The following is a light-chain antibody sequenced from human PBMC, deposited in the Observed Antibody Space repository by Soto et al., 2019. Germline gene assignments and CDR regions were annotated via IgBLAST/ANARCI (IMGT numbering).Light chain of an antibody. CDR3: QSYDSSLSGFYV. CDR1: SSNIGAGYD. V-gene: IGLV1-40*01. J-gene: IGLJ1*01. CDR2: GNS. Sequence: QSVLKQPPSVSGAPGQRVTIFCTGSSSNIGAGYDVHWYQQLPGTAPKLLIYGNSNRPSGVPDRFSGSKSGTSASLAITGLQAEDEADYYCQSYDSSLSGFYVFGTGTKVTVL.